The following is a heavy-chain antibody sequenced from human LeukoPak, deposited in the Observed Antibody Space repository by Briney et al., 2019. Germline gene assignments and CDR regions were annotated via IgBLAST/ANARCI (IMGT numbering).Heavy chain of an antibody. D-gene: IGHD5-24*01. CDR3: AKEAEMATITDWFDP. J-gene: IGHJ5*02. CDR2: ISGSGGTT. V-gene: IGHV3-23*01. Sequence: PGGSLRLSCAASGFTFNNYAMSWVRQAPGKGLEWVSAISGSGGTTYYADSVKGRFTISRDNSKNTLYLQMNSLRAEDTAVYYCAKEAEMATITDWFDPWGQGTLVTVSS. CDR1: GFTFNNYA.